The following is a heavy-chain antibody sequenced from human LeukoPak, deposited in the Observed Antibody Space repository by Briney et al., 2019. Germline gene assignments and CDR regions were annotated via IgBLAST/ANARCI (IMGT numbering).Heavy chain of an antibody. Sequence: PSETLSLTCAVSGVSISNFHWSWIRQSAGKGLEWIGEINHSGSTNYNPSLKSRVTISVDTSKNQFSLKLSSVTAADTAVYYCARGGCSSTSCYPGFDYWGQGTLVTVSS. CDR3: ARGGCSSTSCYPGFDY. V-gene: IGHV4-34*01. CDR2: INHSGST. J-gene: IGHJ4*02. D-gene: IGHD2-2*01. CDR1: GVSISNFH.